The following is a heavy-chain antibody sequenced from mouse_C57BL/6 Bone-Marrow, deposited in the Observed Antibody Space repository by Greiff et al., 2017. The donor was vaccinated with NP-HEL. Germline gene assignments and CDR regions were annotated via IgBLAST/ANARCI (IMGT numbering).Heavy chain of an antibody. V-gene: IGHV1-15*01. CDR3: TRWPYDYDGSGFAY. CDR2: IDPETGGT. D-gene: IGHD2-4*01. Sequence: QVQLKESGAELVRPGASVTLSCKASGYTFTDYEMHWVKQTPVHGLEWIGAIDPETGGTAYNQKFKGKAILTADKSSSTAYMELRSLTSEDSAVYYCTRWPYDYDGSGFAYWGQGTLVTVSA. CDR1: GYTFTDYE. J-gene: IGHJ3*01.